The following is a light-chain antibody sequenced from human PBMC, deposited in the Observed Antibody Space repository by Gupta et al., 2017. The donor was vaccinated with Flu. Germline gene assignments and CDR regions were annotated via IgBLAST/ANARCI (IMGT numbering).Light chain of an antibody. CDR1: SSNIGSNT. J-gene: IGLJ2*01. Sequence: PSASGTPGQRVTISCSGSSSNIGSNTVNWYKQLPGTAPKLLIYSNNQRPSGVPDRFSGSKSGTSASLAISGLQSEDEADYYCAAWDDSLNGVVFGGGTKLTVL. V-gene: IGLV1-44*01. CDR2: SNN. CDR3: AAWDDSLNGVV.